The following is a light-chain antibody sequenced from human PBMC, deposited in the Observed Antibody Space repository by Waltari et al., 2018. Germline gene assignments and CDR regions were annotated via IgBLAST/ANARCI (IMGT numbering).Light chain of an antibody. CDR2: AAS. CDR3: QKYNRAPRT. J-gene: IGKJ1*01. Sequence: DIQLTQSPSSLSASAGHRVTIACRANQDIGYSLAWYQQQPGKAPRLLIYAASTLHSGVPSRFSGIASGTDFTLTISSLQPEDVATYYCQKYNRAPRTFGQGTYVEIK. CDR1: QDIGYS. V-gene: IGKV1-27*01.